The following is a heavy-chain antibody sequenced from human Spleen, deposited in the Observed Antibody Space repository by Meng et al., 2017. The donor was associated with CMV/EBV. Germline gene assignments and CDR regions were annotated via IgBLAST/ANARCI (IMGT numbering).Heavy chain of an antibody. CDR2: ISWNSGSI. V-gene: IGHV3-9*01. D-gene: IGHD2-21*01. CDR1: GFTFDDYA. J-gene: IGHJ6*02. Sequence: SLKISCAASGFTFDDYAMHWVRQAPGKGLEWLSGISWNSGSIGCADSVKGRFTISRDNAKNSLYLQMNSLRAEDTALYYCAKETYWAYGMDVWGQGTTVTVSS. CDR3: AKETYWAYGMDV.